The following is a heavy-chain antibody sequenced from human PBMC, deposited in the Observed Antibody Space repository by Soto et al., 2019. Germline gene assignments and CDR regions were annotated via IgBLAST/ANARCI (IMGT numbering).Heavy chain of an antibody. J-gene: IGHJ4*02. Sequence: SETLSLTCTVSGGPISTYYWSWIRQPPGKGLEWIGYIYYSGNTYYNPSLKSRVTMSVDTSKDQLSLKLSSVTAADTAIYYCASYCTAVTCSPYFDYWGRGTLVTVSS. D-gene: IGHD2-15*01. CDR1: GGPISTYY. CDR3: ASYCTAVTCSPYFDY. V-gene: IGHV4-59*01. CDR2: IYYSGNT.